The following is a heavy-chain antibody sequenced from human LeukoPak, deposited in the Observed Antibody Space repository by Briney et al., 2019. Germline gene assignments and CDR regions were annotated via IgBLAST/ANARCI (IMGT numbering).Heavy chain of an antibody. D-gene: IGHD3-10*01. Sequence: GGSLRLSCAASGFTFSSYWMSWVRQAPGKGLEWVANIKQDGSEKYYVDSVKGRFTISRDNAKNSLYLQMNSLRAEDTAVYYCAREGVLWFGELLFSPHYYYGMDVWGQGTTVTVSS. CDR2: IKQDGSEK. CDR3: AREGVLWFGELLFSPHYYYGMDV. CDR1: GFTFSSYW. J-gene: IGHJ6*02. V-gene: IGHV3-7*01.